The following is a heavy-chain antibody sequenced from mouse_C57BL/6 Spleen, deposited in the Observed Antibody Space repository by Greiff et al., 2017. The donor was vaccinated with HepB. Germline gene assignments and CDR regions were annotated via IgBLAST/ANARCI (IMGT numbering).Heavy chain of an antibody. CDR1: GYAFSSYW. D-gene: IGHD3-2*02. CDR2: IYPGDGDT. Sequence: LVESGAELVKPGASVKISCKASGYAFSSYWMNWVKQRPGKGLEWIGQIYPGDGDTNYNGKFKGKATLTADKSSSTAYMQLSSLTSEDSAVYFCARDSSGYYFDYWGQGTTLTVSS. V-gene: IGHV1-80*01. CDR3: ARDSSGYYFDY. J-gene: IGHJ2*01.